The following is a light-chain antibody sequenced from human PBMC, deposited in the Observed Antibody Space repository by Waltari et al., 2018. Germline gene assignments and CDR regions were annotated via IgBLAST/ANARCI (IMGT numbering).Light chain of an antibody. Sequence: DIKMTQSPSSLPASVGDRVTITCRASENVNNYLNWYQQKPGKAPKLLIYKASTLQSGVPSRFSGSGSGTDYTFTISSLQSEDVATYYCQHNYGTPLTFGGGTKVEIK. V-gene: IGKV1-39*01. CDR1: ENVNNY. CDR2: KAS. J-gene: IGKJ4*01. CDR3: QHNYGTPLT.